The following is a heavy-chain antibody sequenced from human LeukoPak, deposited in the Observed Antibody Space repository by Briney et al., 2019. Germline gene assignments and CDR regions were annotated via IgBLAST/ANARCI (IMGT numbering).Heavy chain of an antibody. Sequence: SETLSLTCTVSGGSISSGSYYWSWIRQPPGKGLEWIGYIYYSGSTNYNPSLKSRVTISVDTSKNQFSLKLSSVTAADTAVYYCARSGGAAAGKRLPFDYWGQGTLVTVSS. CDR3: ARSGGAAAGKRLPFDY. CDR1: GGSISSGSYY. CDR2: IYYSGST. D-gene: IGHD6-13*01. V-gene: IGHV4-61*01. J-gene: IGHJ4*02.